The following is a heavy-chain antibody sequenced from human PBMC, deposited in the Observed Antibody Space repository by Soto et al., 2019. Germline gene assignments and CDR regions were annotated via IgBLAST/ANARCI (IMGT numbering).Heavy chain of an antibody. Sequence: ASVKVSCKASGYTFTNYAMHWVRQAPGQRLEWMGWINAGNGNTKYSQKFQGRVTITRDTSASMVYMELNSLRSEDTAVYYCARDLAAVVAGTFGYWGQGTLVTVSS. D-gene: IGHD6-19*01. CDR2: INAGNGNT. CDR1: GYTFTNYA. J-gene: IGHJ4*02. V-gene: IGHV1-3*01. CDR3: ARDLAAVVAGTFGY.